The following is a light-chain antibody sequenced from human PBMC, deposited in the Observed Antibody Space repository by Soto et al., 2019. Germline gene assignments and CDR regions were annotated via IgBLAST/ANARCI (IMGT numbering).Light chain of an antibody. CDR2: RND. J-gene: IGLJ1*01. V-gene: IGLV1-47*01. CDR1: NSRIGSNY. CDR3: ATWVDSLSVYV. Sequence: QSVLPQPPSASGTPGQRVTVSCSVSNSRIGSNYVYWYQQLPGTAPQLLIYRNDQRPSGVPDRFSGSRSGTSASLAISGLRSEDEAIYYCATWVDSLSVYVFGTGTKVTVL.